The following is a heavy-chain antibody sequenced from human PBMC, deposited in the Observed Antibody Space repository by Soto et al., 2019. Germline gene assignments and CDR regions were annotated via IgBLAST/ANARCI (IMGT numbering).Heavy chain of an antibody. D-gene: IGHD6-13*01. CDR2: ISGGGGST. Sequence: PGGSLRLSCAASGFTFTSYAMSWVRQAPGKGLEWVSGISGGGGSTYYAASVKGRFTISRDNSKSTLYLQMNSLGAEDTAVYYCAKGAAGPNWFDPWGQGTLVTSPQ. CDR3: AKGAAGPNWFDP. J-gene: IGHJ5*02. V-gene: IGHV3-23*01. CDR1: GFTFTSYA.